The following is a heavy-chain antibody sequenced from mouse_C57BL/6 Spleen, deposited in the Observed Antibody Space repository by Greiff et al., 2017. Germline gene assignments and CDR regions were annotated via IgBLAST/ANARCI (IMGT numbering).Heavy chain of an antibody. J-gene: IGHJ4*01. CDR3: ARDYGSSYFYYAMDY. CDR2: IYPGDGDT. V-gene: IGHV1-82*01. CDR1: GYAFSSSW. Sequence: VQGVESGPELVKPGASVKISCKASGYAFSSSWMNWVKQRPGKGLEWIGRIYPGDGDTNYNGKFKGKATLTADKSSSTAYMQLSSLTSEDSAVYFCARDYGSSYFYYAMDYWGQGTSVTVSS. D-gene: IGHD1-1*01.